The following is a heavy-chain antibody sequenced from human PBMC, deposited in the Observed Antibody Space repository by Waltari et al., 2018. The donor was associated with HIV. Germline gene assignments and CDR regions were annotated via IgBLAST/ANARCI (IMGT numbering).Heavy chain of an antibody. CDR1: GFTFSSYS. CDR2: ISSSSSYI. CDR3: ASTDTAMVPPY. V-gene: IGHV3-21*01. J-gene: IGHJ4*02. D-gene: IGHD5-18*01. Sequence: EVQLVESGGGLVKPGGSLRLSCAASGFTFSSYSMHWVRQAPGKGLEWVSAISSSSSYIYYADSVKGRFTISRDNAKNSLYLQMNSLRAEDTAVYYCASTDTAMVPPYWGQGTLVTVSS.